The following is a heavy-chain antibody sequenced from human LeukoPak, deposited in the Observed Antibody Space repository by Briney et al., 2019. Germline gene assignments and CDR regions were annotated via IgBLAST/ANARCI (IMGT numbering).Heavy chain of an antibody. J-gene: IGHJ4*02. D-gene: IGHD2-21*02. Sequence: SVKVSCKASGGTFSSYAISWVRQAPGQGLEWMGGIIPIFGTANYAQKFQGRVTITADESTSTAYMELSSLGSEDTAVYYCARAGYCGVDCYRNNFDYWGQGTLVTVSS. CDR2: IIPIFGTA. V-gene: IGHV1-69*13. CDR1: GGTFSSYA. CDR3: ARAGYCGVDCYRNNFDY.